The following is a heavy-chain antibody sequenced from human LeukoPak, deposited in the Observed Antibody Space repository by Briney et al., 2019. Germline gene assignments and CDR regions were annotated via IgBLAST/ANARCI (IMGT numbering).Heavy chain of an antibody. Sequence: GGSLRLSCAASGFTFSSYSMNWVRQAPGKGLEWVSAISGSGGSTYYADSVKGRFTISRDNSKNTLYLQMNSLRAEDTAVYHCAKGYFYNWFDPWGQGTLVTVSS. CDR2: ISGSGGST. CDR1: GFTFSSYS. CDR3: AKGYFYNWFDP. V-gene: IGHV3-23*01. J-gene: IGHJ5*02. D-gene: IGHD1-26*01.